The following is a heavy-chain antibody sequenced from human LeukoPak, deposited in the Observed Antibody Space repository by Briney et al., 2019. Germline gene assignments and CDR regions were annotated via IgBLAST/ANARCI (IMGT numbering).Heavy chain of an antibody. CDR1: GFTFSSYW. V-gene: IGHV3-74*01. CDR3: ARDKVVVVPAAQYYYYGMDV. CDR2: INSDGSST. Sequence: GGSLRLSCAASGFTFSSYWMHWVRQAPGKGLVWVSRINSDGSSTSYADSVKGRFTISRDNAKNTLYLQMNSLRAEDTAVYYCARDKVVVVPAAQYYYYGMDVWGKGTTVTVSS. J-gene: IGHJ6*04. D-gene: IGHD2-2*01.